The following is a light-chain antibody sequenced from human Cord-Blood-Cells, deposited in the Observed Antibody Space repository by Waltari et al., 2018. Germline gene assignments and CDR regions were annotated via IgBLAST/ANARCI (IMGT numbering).Light chain of an antibody. CDR3: AAWDDSLSVVV. CDR2: RNN. J-gene: IGLJ2*01. Sequence: QTVLNQSLSASGTPGPRVTISCSGHGSNVGSNLVYCYQQLPGTAPKLLIYRNNQRPSGVADRFSGSKSGNSASLAISGLRSEDEADYYCAAWDDSLSVVVFGGGTKLTVL. CDR1: GSNVGSNL. V-gene: IGLV1-47*01.